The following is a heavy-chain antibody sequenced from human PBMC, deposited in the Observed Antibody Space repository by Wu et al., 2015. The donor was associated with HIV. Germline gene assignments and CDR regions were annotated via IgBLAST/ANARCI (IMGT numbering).Heavy chain of an antibody. D-gene: IGHD1-26*01. CDR2: INPSGGST. CDR3: ARGSLQTSIVGATLPVDY. V-gene: IGHV1-46*01. J-gene: IGHJ4*02. Sequence: QVQLVQSGAEVKKPGASVKVSCKASGYTFTSYYMHWVRQAPGQGLEWMGIINPSGGSTSYAQKFQGRVTMTRDTSTSTVYMELSSLRSEDTAVYYCARGSLQTSIVGATLPVDYWGQGTLVTVSS. CDR1: GYTFTSYY.